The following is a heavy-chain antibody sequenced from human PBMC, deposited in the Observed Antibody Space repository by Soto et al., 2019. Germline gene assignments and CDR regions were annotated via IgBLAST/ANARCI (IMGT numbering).Heavy chain of an antibody. Sequence: SETLSLTCKVSGGSINNHHWSWIRQPPGKGLEWIGFISYTESTNYNPSLNSRVTISVDTSKNQFSLKLTSVTAADTAVYYCTKDVNAYNFYYWGQGTLVTVSS. CDR3: TKDVNAYNFYY. V-gene: IGHV4-59*11. CDR2: ISYTEST. J-gene: IGHJ4*02. CDR1: GGSINNHH. D-gene: IGHD1-1*01.